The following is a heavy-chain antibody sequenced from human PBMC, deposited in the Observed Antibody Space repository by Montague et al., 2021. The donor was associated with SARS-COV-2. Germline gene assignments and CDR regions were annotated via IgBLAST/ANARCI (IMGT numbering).Heavy chain of an antibody. V-gene: IGHV4-4*02. Sequence: ETLSLTCAVSGGSISSDNWWSWVRQSPGKGLEWIGEIFRSGSTNYNPSLKSRVTMSVDKSKNDFSLKLSPVTAADTAMYYCARRITMVRGVTKRNNWFDPWGRGTLVTVSS. CDR2: IFRSGST. D-gene: IGHD3-10*01. CDR3: ARRITMVRGVTKRNNWFDP. J-gene: IGHJ5*02. CDR1: GGSISSDNW.